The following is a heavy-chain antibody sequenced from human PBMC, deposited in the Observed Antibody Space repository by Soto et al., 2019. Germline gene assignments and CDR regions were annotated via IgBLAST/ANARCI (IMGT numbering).Heavy chain of an antibody. J-gene: IGHJ6*02. CDR3: AKEVVVESAGRSHYYYGLDV. V-gene: IGHV3-23*01. CDR1: GFTFSIYA. D-gene: IGHD2-2*01. Sequence: PGGSLRLSCAASGFTFSIYAMSWVRQAPGKGLEWVSIISGSGGRTYYADSVKGRFTMSRDNSKNTLYLQMNSLRAEDTAVYYCAKEVVVESAGRSHYYYGLDVWGQGTTVTVSS. CDR2: ISGSGGRT.